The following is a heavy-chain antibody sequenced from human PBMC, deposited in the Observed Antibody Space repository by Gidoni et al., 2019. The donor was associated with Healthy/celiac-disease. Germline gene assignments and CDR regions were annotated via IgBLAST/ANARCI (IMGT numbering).Heavy chain of an antibody. J-gene: IGHJ4*02. CDR1: GFTFSSSS. CDR2: ISYDGSNK. CDR3: AKGGATGSWVGY. D-gene: IGHD1-26*01. Sequence: QVQLVESGGGVVQPGRSLRLACAASGFTFSSSSMHWVRQAPGKGLEWVAVISYDGSNKYYADSVKGRFTISRDNSKNTLYLQMNSLRAEDTAVYYCAKGGATGSWVGYWGQGTLVTVSS. V-gene: IGHV3-30*18.